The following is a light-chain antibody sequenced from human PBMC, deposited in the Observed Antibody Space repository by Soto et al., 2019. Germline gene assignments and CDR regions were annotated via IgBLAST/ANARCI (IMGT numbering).Light chain of an antibody. J-gene: IGLJ2*01. CDR3: SSYTTGGAL. CDR1: SSDIGGYNY. V-gene: IGLV2-14*01. Sequence: QSALTQPASVSGSPGQSITISCTGTSSDIGGYNYVSWYQQYPGNAPKLIIHDVTNRPSGVSDRFSGSKSGNTASLTISLLQAEDEADYFCSSYTTGGALFGGGTKLTVL. CDR2: DVT.